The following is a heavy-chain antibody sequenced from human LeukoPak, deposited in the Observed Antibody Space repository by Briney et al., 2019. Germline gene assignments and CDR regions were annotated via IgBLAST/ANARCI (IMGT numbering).Heavy chain of an antibody. J-gene: IGHJ4*02. CDR1: RFTFSSYG. Sequence: GGSLRLSCAASRFTFSSYGMSGVRQAPGKGLEWVSGISSSGGSTYYADSVKGRFTISRDNSRNTLYLQMNSLRAEHTAVYYCARHLLWFGELSGGFDYWGQGTLVTVPS. V-gene: IGHV3-23*01. CDR2: ISSSGGST. D-gene: IGHD3-10*01. CDR3: ARHLLWFGELSGGFDY.